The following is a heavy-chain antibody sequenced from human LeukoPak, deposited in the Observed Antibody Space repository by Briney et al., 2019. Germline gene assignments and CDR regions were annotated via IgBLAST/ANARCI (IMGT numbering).Heavy chain of an antibody. CDR2: ISAYNGNT. CDR1: GYTFTSYG. CDR3: ARDYPSPSPENNWFDP. V-gene: IGHV1-18*01. J-gene: IGHJ5*02. Sequence: ASVKVSCKASGYTFTSYGISWVRQAPGQGLEWMGWISAYNGNTNYAQKLQGRVTMTTDTSTSTAYMELRSLRSDDTAVYYCARDYPSPSPENNWFDPWGQGTLVTVSS.